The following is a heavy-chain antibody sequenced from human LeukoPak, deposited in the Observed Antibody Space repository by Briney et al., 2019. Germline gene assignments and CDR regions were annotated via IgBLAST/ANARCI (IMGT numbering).Heavy chain of an antibody. Sequence: SETLSLTCTVSGGSISSYYWSWIRQPPGKGLERIGYIYYSGSTNYNPSLKSRVTISVDTSKNQFSLKLSSVTAADTAVYYCARASAYYYYYYMDVWGKGTTVTVSS. CDR3: ARASAYYYYYYMDV. J-gene: IGHJ6*03. V-gene: IGHV4-59*01. CDR2: IYYSGST. CDR1: GGSISSYY.